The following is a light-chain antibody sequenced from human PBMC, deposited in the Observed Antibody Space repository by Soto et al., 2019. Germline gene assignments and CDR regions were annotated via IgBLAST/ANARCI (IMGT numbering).Light chain of an antibody. CDR2: EVS. J-gene: IGLJ3*02. CDR3: SSYTSGSTWV. V-gene: IGLV2-14*01. Sequence: QSALTQPASVSGSPGQSITISCTGTSSDVGAYNYVSWYQQHPGKAPKLMIYEVSNRPSGVSNRFSGSKSGNTASLTIYGLQAEDEADYYCSSYTSGSTWVFGGGTKVTVL. CDR1: SSDVGAYNY.